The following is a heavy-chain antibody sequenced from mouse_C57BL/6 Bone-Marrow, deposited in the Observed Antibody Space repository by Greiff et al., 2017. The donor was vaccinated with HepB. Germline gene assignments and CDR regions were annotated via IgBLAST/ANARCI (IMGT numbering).Heavy chain of an antibody. Sequence: QVQLQQPGAELVMPGASVKLSCKASGYTFTSYWMHWVKQRPGQGLEWIGAIDPSDSYTNYNQKFKGKSTLTVDNSSSTAYMQLSSLTSEDSAVYYCARREIYYGPDYYAMDYWGQGTSVTVSS. V-gene: IGHV1-69*01. CDR3: ARREIYYGPDYYAMDY. J-gene: IGHJ4*01. CDR1: GYTFTSYW. D-gene: IGHD2-1*01. CDR2: IDPSDSYT.